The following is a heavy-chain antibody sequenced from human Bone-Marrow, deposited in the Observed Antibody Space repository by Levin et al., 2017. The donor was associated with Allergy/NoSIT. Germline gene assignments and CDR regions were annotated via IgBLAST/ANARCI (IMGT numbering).Heavy chain of an antibody. Sequence: GESLKISCKASGYIFTRYDLNWVRQAPGQGPEWMGWMNPNSGQTGYAQRFKGRVTITRDTAISTAYMELNSLTSEDTAVYYCARGRVYYGEGMDVWGQGTTVIVSS. CDR1: GYIFTRYD. J-gene: IGHJ6*02. CDR2: MNPNSGQT. D-gene: IGHD3-3*01. V-gene: IGHV1-8*01. CDR3: ARGRVYYGEGMDV.